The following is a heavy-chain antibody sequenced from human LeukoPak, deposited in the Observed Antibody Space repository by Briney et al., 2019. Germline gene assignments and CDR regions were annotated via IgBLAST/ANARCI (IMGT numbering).Heavy chain of an antibody. Sequence: PSETLSLTCTVSGGSISSGGYYWSWIRQHPGKGLEWIGYIYYSGSTYYNPSLKSRVTISVDTSKNQFSLKLSSVTAADTAVYYCARDSDYGSGSYFPRPLDYWGQGTLVTVSS. CDR1: GGSISSGGYY. J-gene: IGHJ4*02. D-gene: IGHD3-10*01. V-gene: IGHV4-31*03. CDR3: ARDSDYGSGSYFPRPLDY. CDR2: IYYSGST.